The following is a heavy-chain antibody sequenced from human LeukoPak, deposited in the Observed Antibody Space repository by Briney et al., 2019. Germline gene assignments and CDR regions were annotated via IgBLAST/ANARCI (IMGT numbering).Heavy chain of an antibody. Sequence: PGGSLRLSCAASGFTFSDYYMSWIRQAPGKGLEWVSYISSSGSTIYYADSVKGRFTISRDNAKNSLYLQMNSLRAEDTAVYYCARDRYGSGSYYRSNWFDPWGQGTLVTVSS. D-gene: IGHD3-10*01. CDR2: ISSSGSTI. CDR3: ARDRYGSGSYYRSNWFDP. J-gene: IGHJ5*02. CDR1: GFTFSDYY. V-gene: IGHV3-11*04.